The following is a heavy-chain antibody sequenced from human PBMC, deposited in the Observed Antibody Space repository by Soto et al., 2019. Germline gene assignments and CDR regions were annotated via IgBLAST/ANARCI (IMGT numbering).Heavy chain of an antibody. D-gene: IGHD1-7*01. CDR3: ARGVYAGTTYPYYYYGMDV. CDR2: TYYRSKWYN. CDR1: GDSVSSNSAA. Sequence: PSQTLSLTCAISGDSVSSNSAAWNWIRQSPSRGLEWLGRTYYRSKWYNDYAVSVKSRITINPDTSKNQFSLQLNSVTPEDTAVYYCARGVYAGTTYPYYYYGMDVWGQGTTVTVS. V-gene: IGHV6-1*01. J-gene: IGHJ6*02.